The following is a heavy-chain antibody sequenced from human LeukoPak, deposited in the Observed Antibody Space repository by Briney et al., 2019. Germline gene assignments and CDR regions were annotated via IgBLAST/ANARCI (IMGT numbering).Heavy chain of an antibody. CDR3: AREKGSLYYYYGMDV. V-gene: IGHV1-18*01. CDR1: GYTFTSYG. Sequence: GAGVKVSCKASGYTFTSYGFSWVRPAPGQGLEWVGWISAYNGSRNYAQKLQGRVTMTTDTSTSTAYMELRSLRSDDTAVYYCAREKGSLYYYYGMDVWGQGTTVTVSS. D-gene: IGHD6-19*01. J-gene: IGHJ6*02. CDR2: ISAYNGSR.